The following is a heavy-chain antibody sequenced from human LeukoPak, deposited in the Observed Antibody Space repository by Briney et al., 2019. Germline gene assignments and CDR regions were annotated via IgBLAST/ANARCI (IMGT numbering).Heavy chain of an antibody. CDR3: ARPQHYDSSGYYPPGYFDL. CDR1: GYTFTSYD. J-gene: IGHJ2*01. CDR2: MNPNSGNT. D-gene: IGHD3-22*01. V-gene: IGHV1-8*01. Sequence: ASVKVSCKASGYTFTSYDINWVRQATGQGLEWMGWMNPNSGNTGYAQKFQGGVTMTRNTSISTAYMELSSLRSEDTAVYYCARPQHYDSSGYYPPGYFDLWGRGTLVTVSS.